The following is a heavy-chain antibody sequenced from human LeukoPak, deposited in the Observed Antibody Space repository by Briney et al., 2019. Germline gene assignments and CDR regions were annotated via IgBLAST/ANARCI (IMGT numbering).Heavy chain of an antibody. D-gene: IGHD1-1*01. V-gene: IGHV3-23*01. J-gene: IGHJ4*02. CDR1: GLTFNNYA. CDR2: ISSDGDRK. CDR3: ATDPQHDVDF. Sequence: GGSLRLSCATSGLTFNNYAMAWVRRAPGKGLEWISTISSDGDRKHYADSVKGRFTISRDSSKNTVFLEMNSLRVEDTAIYYCATDPQHDVDFWGQGTLVTVSS.